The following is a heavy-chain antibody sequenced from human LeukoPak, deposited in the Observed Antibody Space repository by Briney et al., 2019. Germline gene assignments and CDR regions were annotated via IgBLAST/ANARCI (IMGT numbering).Heavy chain of an antibody. CDR3: ARRDSSGYFLRSPGWFDP. CDR1: GGSIGSFY. J-gene: IGHJ5*02. V-gene: IGHV4-59*12. CDR2: IYYTGST. Sequence: SETLSLTCTVSGGSIGSFYWSWIRQPPGKGLEWIGYIYYTGSTNYNPSLKSRVTISVDTSKNQFSLKLSSVTAADTAVYYCARRDSSGYFLRSPGWFDPWGQGTLVTVSS. D-gene: IGHD3-22*01.